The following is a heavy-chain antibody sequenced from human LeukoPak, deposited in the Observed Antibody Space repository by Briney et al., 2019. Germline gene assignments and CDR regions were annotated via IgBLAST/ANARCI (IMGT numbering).Heavy chain of an antibody. D-gene: IGHD3-10*01. CDR2: IYHNGIT. CDR3: AREANYYCSGSYFEGTFDY. J-gene: IGHJ4*02. Sequence: SETLSLTCNVSGVSISTHYWSWIRQSPGKGLEWIGYIYHNGITNYNPSLKSRVTISIDTSKNEFSLKLTSVTAADTAVYYCAREANYYCSGSYFEGTFDYWGQGSLVTVSS. CDR1: GVSISTHY. V-gene: IGHV4-59*11.